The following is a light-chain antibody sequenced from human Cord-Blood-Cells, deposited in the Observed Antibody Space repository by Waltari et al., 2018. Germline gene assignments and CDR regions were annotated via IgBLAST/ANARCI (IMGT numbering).Light chain of an antibody. CDR1: SSNLGNNY. J-gene: IGLJ2*01. CDR3: GTWDSSLSAHVV. CDR2: DNN. V-gene: IGLV1-51*01. Sequence: SVLPQPPSVSAAPGQKVTISCSGSSSNLGNNYVSWSQQLPGTAPKLLIYDNNKRPSGIPDRFSGSKSGTSATLGITGLQTGDEADYYCGTWDSSLSAHVVFGGGTKLTVL.